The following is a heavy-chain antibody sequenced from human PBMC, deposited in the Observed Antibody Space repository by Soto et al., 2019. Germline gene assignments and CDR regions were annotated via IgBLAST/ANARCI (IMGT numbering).Heavy chain of an antibody. Sequence: ASVKVSCKASGYSFTGYYLHWVRQAPGQGLEWMGCISPNRGGTNYAQKFQGRVTMTRDTSISTAYMELNRLTSDDTAVYYCARLPDRDSSSYHYSNWGQGTLVTVSS. CDR1: GYSFTGYY. CDR2: ISPNRGGT. V-gene: IGHV1-2*02. J-gene: IGHJ4*02. CDR3: ARLPDRDSSSYHYSN. D-gene: IGHD3-22*01.